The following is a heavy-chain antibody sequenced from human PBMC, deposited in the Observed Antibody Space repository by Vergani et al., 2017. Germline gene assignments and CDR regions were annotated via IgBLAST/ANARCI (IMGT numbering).Heavy chain of an antibody. V-gene: IGHV3-30*18. Sequence: VQLVESGGGLVQPGGSLRLSCAASGFTFSSYSMNWVRQAPGKGLEWVAVISYDGSNKYYADSVKGRFTISRDNSKNTLYLQMNSLRAEDTAVYYCAKGRVVPAAYFDYWGQGTLVTVSS. J-gene: IGHJ4*02. CDR2: ISYDGSNK. CDR3: AKGRVVPAAYFDY. CDR1: GFTFSSYS. D-gene: IGHD2-2*01.